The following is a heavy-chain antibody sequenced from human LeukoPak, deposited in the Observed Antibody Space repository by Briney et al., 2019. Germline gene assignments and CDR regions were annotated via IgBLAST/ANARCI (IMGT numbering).Heavy chain of an antibody. Sequence: GASVKVSCKASGYTFTSYGISWVRQAPGQGLEWMGWISAYNGNTNYAQELQGRVTMTTDTSTSTAYMELRSLRSDDTAVYYCARDTHCSSTSCYSDWFDPWGQGTLVTVSS. D-gene: IGHD2-2*01. CDR3: ARDTHCSSTSCYSDWFDP. V-gene: IGHV1-18*04. J-gene: IGHJ5*02. CDR1: GYTFTSYG. CDR2: ISAYNGNT.